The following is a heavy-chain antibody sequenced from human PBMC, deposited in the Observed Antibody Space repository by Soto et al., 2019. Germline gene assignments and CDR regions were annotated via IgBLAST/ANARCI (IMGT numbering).Heavy chain of an antibody. Sequence: EVQLLESGGGLVQPGGSLRLSCAASGFTFSSYSMSWVRQAPGKGLEWVSAISGSGGSTYYADAVKGRFTISRDNSKNTLYLQMSSLRAEDTAVYYCAKDQAYGAGNYWGQGTLVTVSS. CDR1: GFTFSSYS. CDR2: ISGSGGST. V-gene: IGHV3-23*01. CDR3: AKDQAYGAGNY. D-gene: IGHD4-17*01. J-gene: IGHJ4*02.